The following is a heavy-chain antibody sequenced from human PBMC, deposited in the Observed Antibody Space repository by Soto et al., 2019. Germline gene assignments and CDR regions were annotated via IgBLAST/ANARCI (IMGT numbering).Heavy chain of an antibody. D-gene: IGHD3-10*01. Sequence: ESGGGLVQPGGSLRLSCAASGFNVSRSYMTWVRQAPGRGLEWISFIYSGGTTHYADSVRGRFTISRHNSENTLYLQMNSLRVEDTAVYYCARHLRLVGFGEYDLWGRGTLVTVSS. CDR2: IYSGGTT. CDR3: ARHLRLVGFGEYDL. J-gene: IGHJ2*01. V-gene: IGHV3-53*04. CDR1: GFNVSRSY.